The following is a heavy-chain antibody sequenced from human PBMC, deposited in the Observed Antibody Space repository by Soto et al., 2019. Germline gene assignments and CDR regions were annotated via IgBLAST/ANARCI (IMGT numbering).Heavy chain of an antibody. V-gene: IGHV1-69*04. CDR2: IIPILGIA. Sequence: VASVKVSCKASGGTFSSYTISWVRQAPGQGLEWMGRIIPILGIANYAQKFQGRVTITADKSTSTAYMELSSLRSEDTAVYYCARDGNGNWFDPWGQGTLVTVSS. CDR3: ARDGNGNWFDP. D-gene: IGHD1-1*01. CDR1: GGTFSSYT. J-gene: IGHJ5*02.